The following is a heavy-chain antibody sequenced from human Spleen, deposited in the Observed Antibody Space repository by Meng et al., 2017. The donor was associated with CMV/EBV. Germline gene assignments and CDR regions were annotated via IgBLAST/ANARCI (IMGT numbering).Heavy chain of an antibody. CDR2: IYYSGRT. V-gene: IGHV4-59*01. D-gene: IGHD2-2*01. Sequence: SETLSLTCTVSGGSISGYYWSWIRQPPGKGLEWLGYIYYSGRTNYNPSLESRVTISVDTSKKQFSLNLSSVTAADTAVYYCAGVKPAAKGYWYFDLWGRGTLVTVSS. J-gene: IGHJ2*01. CDR3: AGVKPAAKGYWYFDL. CDR1: GGSISGYY.